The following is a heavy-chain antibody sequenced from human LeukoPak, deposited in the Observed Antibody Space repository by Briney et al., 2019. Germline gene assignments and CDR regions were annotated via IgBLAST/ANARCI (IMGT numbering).Heavy chain of an antibody. CDR1: GFTFSSYG. D-gene: IGHD4-11*01. V-gene: IGHV3-33*01. J-gene: IGHJ6*02. Sequence: PGRSLRLSCAASGFTFSSYGMHWVRQAPGKGLEWVAVIWYDGSNKYYADFVKGRFTISRDNSKNTLYLQMNSLRAEDTAVYYCARDSVMTTVKGYSYQALQYGMDVWGQGTTVTVSS. CDR3: ARDSVMTTVKGYSYQALQYGMDV. CDR2: IWYDGSNK.